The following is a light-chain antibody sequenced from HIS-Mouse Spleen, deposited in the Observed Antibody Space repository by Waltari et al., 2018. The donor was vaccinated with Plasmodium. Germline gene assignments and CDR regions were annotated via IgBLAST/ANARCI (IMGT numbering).Light chain of an antibody. CDR1: QSISSY. Sequence: DIQMTQSPSSLSASVGDRVTITCRASQSISSYLNWYQQKPGKAPNLLIYAASSLQSGVPSRFSGSESGTDFTLTISSLQPEDFATYYCQQSYSTWTFGQGTKVEIK. CDR2: AAS. CDR3: QQSYSTWT. V-gene: IGKV1-39*01. J-gene: IGKJ1*01.